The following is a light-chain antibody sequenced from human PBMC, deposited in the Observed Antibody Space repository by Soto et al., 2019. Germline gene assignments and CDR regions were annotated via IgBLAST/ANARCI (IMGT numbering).Light chain of an antibody. CDR2: KAS. J-gene: IGKJ2*01. CDR3: QQYDSYPYT. CDR1: QSISSW. Sequence: DIQMTQSPSTLSASVGDRVTITCRASQSISSWLAWYQQKPGQAPKFLMYKASRLESGVPSRFSGSGSGTEFTRTISGLQPDDFATYYCQQYDSYPYTFGQGTKLEIK. V-gene: IGKV1-5*03.